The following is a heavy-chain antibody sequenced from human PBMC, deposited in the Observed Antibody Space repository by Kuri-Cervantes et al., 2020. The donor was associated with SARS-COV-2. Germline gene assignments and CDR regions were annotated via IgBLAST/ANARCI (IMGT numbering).Heavy chain of an antibody. CDR3: ARDGAGVAVAGTSNWFDP. V-gene: IGHV4-4*07. J-gene: IGHJ5*02. CDR1: GGSISSYY. D-gene: IGHD6-19*01. Sequence: SETLSLTCTVSGGSISSYYWGWIRQPAGKGLEWIGRIYYSGSTNYNPSFKSRVTISVDTSKNQFSLKLSSVTAADTAVYYCARDGAGVAVAGTSNWFDPWGQGTLVTVSS. CDR2: IYYSGST.